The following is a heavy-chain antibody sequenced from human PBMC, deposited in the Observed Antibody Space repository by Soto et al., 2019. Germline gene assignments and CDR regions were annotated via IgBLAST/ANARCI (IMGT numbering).Heavy chain of an antibody. D-gene: IGHD6-6*01. CDR1: GFTFISYG. CDR3: AKAASIADRDYSMDV. J-gene: IGHJ6*02. V-gene: IGHV3-30*18. CDR2: ISYDGSNK. Sequence: QVQLVESGGGVVQPGRYLRLSCAASGFTFISYGMHWVRQAPGKGLEWLAVISYDGSNKYYADSVKGRFTISRDNSKNTRYLQMNSLRAADTAVYYCAKAASIADRDYSMDVWVQGTTDTVSS.